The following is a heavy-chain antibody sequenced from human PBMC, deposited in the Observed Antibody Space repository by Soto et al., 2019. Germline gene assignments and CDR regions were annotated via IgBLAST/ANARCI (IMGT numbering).Heavy chain of an antibody. V-gene: IGHV3-15*07. Sequence: DVQLVESGGGLVQPGGSLRLSCAASGFTFSNAWMSWVRQAPGKGLEWVGRIKSRIDGETTDYAAPVKGRFTISRDDSKNTRYMQMNSLKTEDTAVYYCATRLAAAPLVDYCGQGTLVTVSS. CDR3: ATRLAAAPLVDY. CDR2: IKSRIDGETT. J-gene: IGHJ4*02. CDR1: GFTFSNAW. D-gene: IGHD6-13*01.